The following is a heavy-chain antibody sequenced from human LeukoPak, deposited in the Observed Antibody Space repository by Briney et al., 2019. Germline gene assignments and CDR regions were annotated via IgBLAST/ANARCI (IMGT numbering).Heavy chain of an antibody. J-gene: IGHJ4*02. CDR3: ARQTWIELWHFDY. D-gene: IGHD5-18*01. V-gene: IGHV4-39*01. CDR1: GDSIGSSSYY. Sequence: SETLTLTCTVSGDSIGSSSYYWAWIRQPPGKGLEWIGSIYYSGSTYYTPSLKSRVTISVGTSKSKFSLKVSSVTAADTAVYYCARQTWIELWHFDYWGQGALVTVSS. CDR2: IYYSGST.